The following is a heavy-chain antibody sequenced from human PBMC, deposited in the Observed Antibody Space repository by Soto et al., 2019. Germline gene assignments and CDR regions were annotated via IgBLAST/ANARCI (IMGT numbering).Heavy chain of an antibody. CDR2: FDPEDGET. Sequence: ASVKVSCKVSGYTLTELSMHWVRQAPGKGFEWMGGFDPEDGETIYAQKFQGRVTMTEDTSTDTAYMELSSLRSEDTAVYYCATSIAHRTVVVAALFDYWGQGTLVTVSS. J-gene: IGHJ4*02. D-gene: IGHD2-15*01. CDR1: GYTLTELS. CDR3: ATSIAHRTVVVAALFDY. V-gene: IGHV1-24*01.